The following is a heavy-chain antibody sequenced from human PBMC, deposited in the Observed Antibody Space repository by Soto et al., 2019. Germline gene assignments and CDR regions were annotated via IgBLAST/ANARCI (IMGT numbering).Heavy chain of an antibody. V-gene: IGHV1-2*04. CDR2: INPNSGGT. Sequence: ASVKVSCKASGYTFTGYYMHWVRQAPGQGLEWMGWINPNSGGTNYAQKFQGWVTTTRDTSISTAYMELSRLRSDDTAVYYCARDSPYSSSWYGEYYFDYWGQGTLVTVSS. CDR3: ARDSPYSSSWYGEYYFDY. D-gene: IGHD6-13*01. J-gene: IGHJ4*02. CDR1: GYTFTGYY.